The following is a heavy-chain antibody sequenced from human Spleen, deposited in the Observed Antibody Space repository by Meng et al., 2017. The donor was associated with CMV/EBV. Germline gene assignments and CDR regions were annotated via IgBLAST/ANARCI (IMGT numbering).Heavy chain of an antibody. CDR1: GFAVSSNY. J-gene: IGHJ6*02. CDR3: ARDGIAVAGNEDYYYYGMDV. V-gene: IGHV3-53*01. Sequence: GESLKISCAASGFAVSSNYMSWVRQAPGKGLEWVSVIYSGGSTYYADSVKGRFTISRDNSKNTLYLQMNSLRAEDTAVYYCARDGIAVAGNEDYYYYGMDVWGQGTTVTVSS. D-gene: IGHD6-19*01. CDR2: IYSGGST.